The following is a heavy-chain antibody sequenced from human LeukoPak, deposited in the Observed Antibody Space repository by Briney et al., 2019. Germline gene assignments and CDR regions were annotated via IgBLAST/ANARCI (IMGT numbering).Heavy chain of an antibody. Sequence: GGSLRLSCAASRFTFSSYAMSWVRQAPGKGLEWVSTISGSGGSSYFADSVKGRFTISRDNAKNSLYLQMNSLRDEDTAVYYCASSPCSGGSCYNPNWGQGTLVTVSS. J-gene: IGHJ4*02. CDR1: RFTFSSYA. CDR2: ISGSGGSS. D-gene: IGHD2-15*01. V-gene: IGHV3-23*01. CDR3: ASSPCSGGSCYNPN.